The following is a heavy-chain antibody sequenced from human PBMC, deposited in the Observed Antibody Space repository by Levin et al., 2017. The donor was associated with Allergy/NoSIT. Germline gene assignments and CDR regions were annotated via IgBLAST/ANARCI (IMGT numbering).Heavy chain of an antibody. J-gene: IGHJ3*02. D-gene: IGHD1-14*01. CDR1: GDSLSTNGVA. CDR2: TYYRSKWYN. CDR3: ARGRNNAFDI. V-gene: IGHV6-1*01. Sequence: SQTLSLTCAISGDSLSTNGVAWNWIRQSPSRGLEWLGRTYYRSKWYNDYAPSVKRRITINTATSKSQCSLQLNSVIPDDTAVYYCARGRNNAFDIWGQGTIVTVSS.